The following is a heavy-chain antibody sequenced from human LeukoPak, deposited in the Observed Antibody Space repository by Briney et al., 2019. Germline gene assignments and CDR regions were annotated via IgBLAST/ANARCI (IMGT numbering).Heavy chain of an antibody. CDR2: IYAGDSDT. Sequence: PGESLKISCKASGYFFTTYWTAWVRQMPGKGLELMGIIYAGDSDTRYSPSFQGQVTISADKSSSTAYLQWSSLKASDTAIYYCARYSQLPSSTVRTNYYYMDVWGKGTTVTVSS. J-gene: IGHJ6*03. V-gene: IGHV5-51*01. CDR3: ARYSQLPSSTVRTNYYYMDV. CDR1: GYFFTTYW. D-gene: IGHD4-11*01.